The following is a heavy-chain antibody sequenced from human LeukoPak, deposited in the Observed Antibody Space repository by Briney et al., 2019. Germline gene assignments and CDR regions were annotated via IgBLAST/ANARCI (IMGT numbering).Heavy chain of an antibody. D-gene: IGHD2-2*01. CDR3: ARPIVVVPAATPYDAFDI. CDR1: GGSISSSSYY. CDR2: IYYSGST. V-gene: IGHV4-39*01. J-gene: IGHJ3*02. Sequence: SETLSLTCTVSGGSISSSSYYWGWIRQPPGKGLEWIGGIYYSGSTYYNPSLKSRVTISVDTSKNQFSLKLSSVTAADTAVYYCARPIVVVPAATPYDAFDIWGQGTMVTVSS.